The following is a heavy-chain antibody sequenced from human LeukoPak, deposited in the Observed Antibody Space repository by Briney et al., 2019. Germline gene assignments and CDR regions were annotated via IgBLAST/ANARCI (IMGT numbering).Heavy chain of an antibody. J-gene: IGHJ6*03. Sequence: GGSLRLSCAASGFTFDDYAMHWVRQAPGKGLEWVSGISWNSGSIGYADSVKGRFTISRDNAKNSLYLQMNSLRAEDTALYYCAKALWGYSSGYTGYYYYMDVWGKGTTVTVSS. CDR1: GFTFDDYA. CDR2: ISWNSGSI. V-gene: IGHV3-9*01. CDR3: AKALWGYSSGYTGYYYYMDV. D-gene: IGHD5-18*01.